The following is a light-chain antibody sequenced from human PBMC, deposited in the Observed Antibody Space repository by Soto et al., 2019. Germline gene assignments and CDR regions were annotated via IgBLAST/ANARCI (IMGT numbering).Light chain of an antibody. CDR2: GAS. V-gene: IGKV3-15*01. CDR3: QQYHNWPPYT. CDR1: QSVSTN. J-gene: IGKJ2*01. Sequence: EIVMMQSPATLSVSPGERATLSCRASQSVSTNLAWYQQKPGQAPRLLMYGASTRATGIPARFSGSGSGTEFTLTISSLQSEDFAVYYCQQYHNWPPYTFGQGTKLEIK.